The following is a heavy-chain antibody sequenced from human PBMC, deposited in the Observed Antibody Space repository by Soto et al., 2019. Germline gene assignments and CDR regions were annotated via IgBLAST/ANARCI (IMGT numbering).Heavy chain of an antibody. CDR1: GFTFSNAW. J-gene: IGHJ1*01. Sequence: GGSLRLSCAASGFTFSNAWMNWVRQAPGKGLEWVGRIKSKTDGGTTDYAAPVKGRFTISRDDSKNTLYLQMNSLKTEDTAVYYCTTDPETYYYDSSGHPYFQHWGQGTLVTVSS. CDR2: IKSKTDGGTT. CDR3: TTDPETYYYDSSGHPYFQH. D-gene: IGHD3-22*01. V-gene: IGHV3-15*07.